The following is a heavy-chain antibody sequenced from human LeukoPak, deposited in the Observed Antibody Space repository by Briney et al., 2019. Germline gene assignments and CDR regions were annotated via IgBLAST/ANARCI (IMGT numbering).Heavy chain of an antibody. D-gene: IGHD5-18*01. CDR1: GFTFSSYG. V-gene: IGHV3-33*06. Sequence: PGGSLRLSCAASGFTFSSYGVHWVRQAPGKGLEWVAVIWYDGSNKYYADSVKGRFTISRDNSKNTLYLQMNSLRAEDTAVYYCAKDPYTAMVTDYYYMDVWGKGTTVTVSS. CDR2: IWYDGSNK. CDR3: AKDPYTAMVTDYYYMDV. J-gene: IGHJ6*03.